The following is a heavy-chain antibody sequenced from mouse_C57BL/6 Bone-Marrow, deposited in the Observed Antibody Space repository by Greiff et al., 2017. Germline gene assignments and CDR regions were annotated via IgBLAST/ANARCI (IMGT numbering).Heavy chain of an antibody. CDR1: GYTFTSYW. CDR3: ARDYGNYVWYFEV. Sequence: QVQLQQPGAELVRPGSSVKLSCKASGYTFTSYWMDWVKQRPGQGLEWIGNIYPSDSENHYNQKFKDKATLTVDKSSSTAYMQLSSLTSEDSAVXDSARDYGNYVWYFEVWGTGTTVTVSS. J-gene: IGHJ1*03. D-gene: IGHD2-1*01. V-gene: IGHV1-61*01. CDR2: IYPSDSEN.